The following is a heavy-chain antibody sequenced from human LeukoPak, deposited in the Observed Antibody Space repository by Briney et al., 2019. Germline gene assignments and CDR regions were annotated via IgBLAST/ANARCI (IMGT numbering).Heavy chain of an antibody. V-gene: IGHV3-30*18. CDR2: ISYDGSNK. CDR1: GFTFSSYG. D-gene: IGHD5/OR15-5a*01. Sequence: PGGSLRLSCAASGFTFSSYGMHWVRQAPGKGLEWVAVISYDGSNKYYADSVKGRSTISRDNSKNTLYLQMNSLRAEDTAVYYCAKDLSTVYMDYYYGMDVWAKGPRSPSP. J-gene: IGHJ6*02. CDR3: AKDLSTVYMDYYYGMDV.